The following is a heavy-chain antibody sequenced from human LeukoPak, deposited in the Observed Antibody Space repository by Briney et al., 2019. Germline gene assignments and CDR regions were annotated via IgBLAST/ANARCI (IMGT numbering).Heavy chain of an antibody. D-gene: IGHD3-22*01. CDR3: ARDYYDSSGSHPLTD. CDR2: IYYSGST. CDR1: GGSISSYY. Sequence: SETLSLTCTVSGGSISSYYWSWIRQPPGKGLEWIGYIYYSGSTNYNPSLKSRVTISVDTSKNQFSLKLSSVTAADTAVYYCARDYYDSSGSHPLTDSDQRPLVTVSS. J-gene: IGHJ4*02. V-gene: IGHV4-59*01.